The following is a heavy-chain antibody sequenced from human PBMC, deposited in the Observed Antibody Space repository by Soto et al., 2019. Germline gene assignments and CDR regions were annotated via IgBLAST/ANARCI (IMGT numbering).Heavy chain of an antibody. D-gene: IGHD2-2*01. J-gene: IGHJ4*02. CDR3: ARGIYKRGDIVVVPAATPTILFDY. CDR2: INHSGST. Sequence: SETLSLTCAVYGGSFSGYYWSWIRQPPGKGLEWIGEINHSGSTNYNPSLKSRVTISVDTSKNQFSLKLSSVTAADTAVYYCARGIYKRGDIVVVPAATPTILFDYWGQGTLVTVSS. V-gene: IGHV4-34*01. CDR1: GGSFSGYY.